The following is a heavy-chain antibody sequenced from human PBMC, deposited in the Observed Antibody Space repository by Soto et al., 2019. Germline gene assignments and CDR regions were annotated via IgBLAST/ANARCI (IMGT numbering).Heavy chain of an antibody. CDR1: GGSFSGYY. Sequence: QVQLQQWGAGLLKPSETLSLTCAVYGGSFSGYYWSWIRQPPGKGLEWIGEINHSGSTNYNPSLTSRVTISVHTSKHQFYLKLSSVTAADTAVYYCARGSYGDYVLGPMTPWYFDLWGRGTLVTVSS. CDR2: INHSGST. D-gene: IGHD4-17*01. CDR3: ARGSYGDYVLGPMTPWYFDL. V-gene: IGHV4-34*01. J-gene: IGHJ2*01.